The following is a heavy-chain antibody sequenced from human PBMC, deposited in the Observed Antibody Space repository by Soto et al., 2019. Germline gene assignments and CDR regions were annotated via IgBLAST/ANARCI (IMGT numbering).Heavy chain of an antibody. CDR3: ARVVDYCDPYYYYGMDV. V-gene: IGHV3-21*01. D-gene: IGHD3-22*01. CDR2: ISCSTSYI. J-gene: IGHJ6*02. CDR1: GFTFSSYS. Sequence: EVQLVESGGGLVKPGGSLRLSCAASGFTFSSYSMNWVRQAPGKGLEWVSSISCSTSYIYYAASVKGRSTISRDNSKNXXYLQMNSLRAEDTAVYYCARVVDYCDPYYYYGMDVWGQGTTVTVSS.